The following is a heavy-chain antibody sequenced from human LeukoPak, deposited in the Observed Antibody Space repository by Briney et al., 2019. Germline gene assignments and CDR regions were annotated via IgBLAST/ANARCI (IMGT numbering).Heavy chain of an antibody. CDR1: GGSISSYC. D-gene: IGHD1-1*01. CDR2: VYTSGSS. CDR3: ARENQTDSRYFDY. Sequence: SETLSLTCTVSGGSISSYCWSWIRQPAGKGLEWIGRVYTSGSSNYNPSLKSRVTMSVDTSKNQFSLKLSSVTAADTAVYYCARENQTDSRYFDYWGQGTLVTVSS. J-gene: IGHJ4*02. V-gene: IGHV4-4*07.